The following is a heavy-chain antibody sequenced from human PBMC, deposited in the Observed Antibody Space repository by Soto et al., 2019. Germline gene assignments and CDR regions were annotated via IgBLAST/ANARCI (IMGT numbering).Heavy chain of an antibody. V-gene: IGHV1-2*02. D-gene: IGHD3-3*01. Sequence: QLHLVQSGAVVKKPGASVTVSCSASGYPVTAYYMHWVRQAPGRGLEWMGGINPATGAAKYTQTFPGRVTMTRDTPTSTAFMELGGPTSDDTAVFYCARGGGVGVAGSAAFDMWGQGTLVTVSS. J-gene: IGHJ3*02. CDR3: ARGGGVGVAGSAAFDM. CDR2: INPATGAA. CDR1: GYPVTAYY.